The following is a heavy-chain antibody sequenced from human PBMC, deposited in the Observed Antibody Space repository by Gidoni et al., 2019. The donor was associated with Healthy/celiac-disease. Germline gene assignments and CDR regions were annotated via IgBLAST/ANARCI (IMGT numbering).Heavy chain of an antibody. J-gene: IGHJ6*02. CDR2: ISYDGSNK. V-gene: IGHV3-30-3*01. CDR1: GFTFSSYA. CDR3: ARSLGYSGYDPEYGMDV. D-gene: IGHD5-12*01. Sequence: QVQLVESGGGVVQPGRSLRLSCAASGFTFSSYAMHWVRQAPGKGLEWVAVISYDGSNKYYADSVEGRFTISRDNSKNTLYLQMNSLRAEDTAVYYCARSLGYSGYDPEYGMDVWGQGTTVTVSS.